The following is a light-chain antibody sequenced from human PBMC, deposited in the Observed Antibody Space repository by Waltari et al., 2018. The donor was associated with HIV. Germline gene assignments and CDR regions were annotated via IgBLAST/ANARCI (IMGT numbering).Light chain of an antibody. V-gene: IGLV3-1*01. CDR1: KLGDKY. J-gene: IGLJ2*01. CDR2: QDT. Sequence: SYELTQPPSVSVSPGQTAGITCFGDKLGDKYASWYQQKPGQSPVLVIFQDTKRPSGIPERFSGSNSGNTATLIISGTQALDEADYYCQAWDSSAGVFGGGTRLTVL. CDR3: QAWDSSAGV.